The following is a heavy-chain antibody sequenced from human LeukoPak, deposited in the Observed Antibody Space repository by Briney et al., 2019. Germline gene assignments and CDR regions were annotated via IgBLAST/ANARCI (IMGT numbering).Heavy chain of an antibody. CDR1: GYSIISDYF. CDR2: IYHSGST. V-gene: IGHV4-38-2*02. Sequence: PSETLSLTCTVSGYSIISDYFWGWIRQPPGKGLEWIGTIYHSGSTYHSPSLKSRVTVSVDTSKNEFSLKLSSVTAADTAVYFCARGIVGSRDFYFRYYFDYWGQGTLVTVSS. D-gene: IGHD3/OR15-3a*01. CDR3: ARGIVGSRDFYFRYYFDY. J-gene: IGHJ4*02.